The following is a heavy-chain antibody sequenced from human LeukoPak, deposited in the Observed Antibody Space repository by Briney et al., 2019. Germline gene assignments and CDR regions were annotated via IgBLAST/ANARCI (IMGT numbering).Heavy chain of an antibody. CDR3: ARSARLMKGVVEVTALDD. J-gene: IGHJ4*02. CDR1: GFPFRSYE. CDR2: LSSSGSAF. Sequence: GGSLTLSCDASGFPFRSYEMNWVRQAPGKGLEWIAYLSSSGSAFSYADSVKGRFTIARANAKTSVYLEMNSLRADDTAVYYCARSARLMKGVVEVTALDDWGQGTLVTVSS. D-gene: IGHD3-3*01. V-gene: IGHV3-48*03.